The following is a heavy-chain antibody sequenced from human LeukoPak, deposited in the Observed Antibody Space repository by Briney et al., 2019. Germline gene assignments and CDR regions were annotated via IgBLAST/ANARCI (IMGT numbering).Heavy chain of an antibody. CDR1: GFTFSNYV. CDR2: ISGSGGST. Sequence: GGSLRLSCAASGFTFSNYVMSWVRQAPGKGLEWVSAISGSGGSTSYADSVKGRFTISRGNSKSTLYLQMNSLRAEDTAVYYCAKATYSGSYDFANWGQGTLVTVSS. J-gene: IGHJ4*02. D-gene: IGHD1-26*01. V-gene: IGHV3-23*01. CDR3: AKATYSGSYDFAN.